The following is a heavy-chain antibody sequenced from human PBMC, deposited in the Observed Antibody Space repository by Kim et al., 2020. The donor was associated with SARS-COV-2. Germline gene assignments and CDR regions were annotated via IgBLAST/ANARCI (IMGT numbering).Heavy chain of an antibody. Sequence: GGSLRLSCEASGFAFSDSYMNWIRQTPERGLEWLSYISHTSKTIYYADSVKGRFTISRDNAKKSVSLQMKSLRGDDTAVYYCAGSLWAGSGYPLFDSWG. CDR1: GFAFSDSY. D-gene: IGHD3-22*01. CDR3: AGSLWAGSGYPLFDS. V-gene: IGHV3-11*04. CDR2: ISHTSKTI. J-gene: IGHJ4*01.